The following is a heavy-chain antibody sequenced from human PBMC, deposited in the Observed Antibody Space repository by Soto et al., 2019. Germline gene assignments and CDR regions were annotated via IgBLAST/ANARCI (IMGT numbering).Heavy chain of an antibody. CDR2: IYYSGST. V-gene: IGHV4-59*08. J-gene: IGHJ6*02. CDR1: GGSISSYY. Sequence: PSETLSLTCTVSGGSISSYYWSWIRQPPGKGLEWIGYIYYSGSTNYNPSLKSRVTISVDTSKNQFSLKLSSVTAADTAVYYCARQPPAATYYYYYYGLDVWGQGTTVTVSS. D-gene: IGHD2-2*01. CDR3: ARQPPAATYYYYYYGLDV.